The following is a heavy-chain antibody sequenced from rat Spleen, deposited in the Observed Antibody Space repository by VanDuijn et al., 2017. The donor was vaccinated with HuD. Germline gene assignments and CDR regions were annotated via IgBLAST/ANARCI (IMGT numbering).Heavy chain of an antibody. CDR1: GFSLTSNS. V-gene: IGHV2-1*01. CDR3: TRSWGYYYDGSPQWFAY. Sequence: QVQLKESGPGLVQPSQTLSLTCTVSGFSLTSNSVHWVRQPPGKGLEWMGGIWGDGGTDYNSALKSRLSISRDTSKSQVFLKMNSLQTDDTAIYFCTRSWGYYYDGSPQWFAYWGQGTLVTVSS. D-gene: IGHD1-12*03. J-gene: IGHJ3*01. CDR2: IWGDGGT.